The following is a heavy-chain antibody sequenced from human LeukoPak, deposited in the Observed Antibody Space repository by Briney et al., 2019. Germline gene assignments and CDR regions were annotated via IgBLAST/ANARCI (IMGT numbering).Heavy chain of an antibody. J-gene: IGHJ3*02. CDR2: ISAYNGNT. D-gene: IGHD3-10*01. CDR1: GSTFTSYG. Sequence: ASVKVSCKASGSTFTSYGISWVRQAPGQGLEWMGWISAYNGNTNYAQKLQGRVTMTTETSTSTAYMELRSLRSDDTAVYYCARDPQLLWFGELPNDAFDIWGQGTMVTVSS. V-gene: IGHV1-18*01. CDR3: ARDPQLLWFGELPNDAFDI.